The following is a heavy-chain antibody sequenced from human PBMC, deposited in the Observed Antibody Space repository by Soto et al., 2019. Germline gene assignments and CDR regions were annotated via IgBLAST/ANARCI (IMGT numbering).Heavy chain of an antibody. CDR3: ATGYSSSWSPHNWFAP. J-gene: IGHJ5*02. V-gene: IGHV4-34*01. D-gene: IGHD6-13*01. Sequence: SETLSLTCAVYGGSFSGYYWSWIRQPPGKGLEWIGEINHSGSTNYNPSLKSRVTISVDTSKNQFSLKLSSVTAADTAVYYCATGYSSSWSPHNWFAPWGQGTLVTVSS. CDR2: INHSGST. CDR1: GGSFSGYY.